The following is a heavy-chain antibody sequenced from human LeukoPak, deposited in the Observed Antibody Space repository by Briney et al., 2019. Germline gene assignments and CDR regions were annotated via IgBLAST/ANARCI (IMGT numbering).Heavy chain of an antibody. D-gene: IGHD3-10*01. CDR2: ISGSGGST. V-gene: IGHV3-23*01. J-gene: IGHJ4*02. CDR3: AKALMVRGVIRGTYFDY. Sequence: GGSLRLSCAASGFTFSSYAMSWVRQAPGKGLEWVSAISGSGGSTYYADSVKGRFTISRDNSKNTLYLQMNSLRAEDTAVYYCAKALMVRGVIRGTYFDYWGQGTLVTVSP. CDR1: GFTFSSYA.